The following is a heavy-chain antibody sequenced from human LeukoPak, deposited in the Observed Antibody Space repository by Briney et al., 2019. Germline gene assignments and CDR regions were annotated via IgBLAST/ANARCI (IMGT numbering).Heavy chain of an antibody. J-gene: IGHJ4*02. Sequence: SVKVSCKASGGTFSSYAISWVRQAPGQGLEWMGGIIPIFGTANYAQKFQGRVTITADESTSTAYMELSSLRSEDTAVYYCAREFASYGEMYPFDYWGQGTLVIVSS. CDR3: AREFASYGEMYPFDY. CDR1: GGTFSSYA. V-gene: IGHV1-69*01. CDR2: IIPIFGTA. D-gene: IGHD5-24*01.